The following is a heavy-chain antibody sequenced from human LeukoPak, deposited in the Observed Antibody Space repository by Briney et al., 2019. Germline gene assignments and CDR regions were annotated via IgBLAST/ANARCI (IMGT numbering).Heavy chain of an antibody. CDR1: GLTFNNAW. Sequence: PGGSLRLSCAASGLTFNNAWMNWVRQAPGKGLEWVGRVKSKADGGSIDYGAPVKGRFTISRDDSKNTLFLQMNSLKTEDTAVYYCTTGIRGDCGQGTLVTVSS. V-gene: IGHV3-15*07. CDR2: VKSKADGGSI. CDR3: TTGIRGD. J-gene: IGHJ4*02.